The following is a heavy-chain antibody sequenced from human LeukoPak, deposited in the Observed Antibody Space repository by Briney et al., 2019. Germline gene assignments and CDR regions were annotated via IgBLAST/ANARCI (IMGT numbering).Heavy chain of an antibody. CDR3: ASYVAAFDY. CDR1: GGSISSSSYY. D-gene: IGHD2-15*01. V-gene: IGHV4-61*01. CDR2: IYYSGST. Sequence: SETLSLTCTVPGGSISSSSYYWSWIRQPPGKGLEWIGYIYYSGSTNYNPSLKSRVTISVDTSKNQFSLKLSSVTAADTAVYYCASYVAAFDYWGQGTLVTVSS. J-gene: IGHJ4*02.